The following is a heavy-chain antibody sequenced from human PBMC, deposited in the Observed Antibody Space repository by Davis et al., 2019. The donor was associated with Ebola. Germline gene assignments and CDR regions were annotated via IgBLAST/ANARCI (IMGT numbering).Heavy chain of an antibody. CDR1: GGSISSSSYY. CDR3: ARGSSDFWSGYYSGYYMDV. CDR2: IYYSGST. Sequence: PSETLSLTCTVSGGSISSSSYYWGWIRQPPGKGLEWIGSIYYSGSTYYNPSLKSRVTISVDTSKNQFSLKLSSVTAADTAVYYCARGSSDFWSGYYSGYYMDVWGKGTTVTVSS. J-gene: IGHJ6*03. V-gene: IGHV4-39*07. D-gene: IGHD3-3*01.